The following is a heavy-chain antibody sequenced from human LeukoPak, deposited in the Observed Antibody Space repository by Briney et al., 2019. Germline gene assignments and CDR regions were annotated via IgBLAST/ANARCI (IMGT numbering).Heavy chain of an antibody. CDR2: INPDSGDT. D-gene: IGHD4-17*01. V-gene: IGHV1-2*02. Sequence: GASVNVSCRSSVYSFANYYIHWVRQAPGQGLEWMGWINPDSGDTNFAQKFQGRVSMTRDTSISTAYMELSRLKSDDTAVYYCARQSTYGDFDFWGQGTLVIVSS. CDR1: VYSFANYY. CDR3: ARQSTYGDFDF. J-gene: IGHJ4*02.